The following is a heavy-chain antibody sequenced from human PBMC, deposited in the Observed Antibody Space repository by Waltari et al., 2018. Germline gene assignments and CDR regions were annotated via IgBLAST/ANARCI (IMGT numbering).Heavy chain of an antibody. CDR2: ISGSGGST. CDR1: GFTFSSYA. J-gene: IGHJ4*02. V-gene: IGHV3-23*01. Sequence: EVQLLESGGGLVQPGGSLRLSCAASGFTFSSYAMSWVRQAPGKGLEWVAAISGSGGSTYYADSVKGRFTISRDNSKNTRYLQMNSLRAEDTAVYYCARSHTGILWFGELDYWGQGTLVTVSS. CDR3: ARSHTGILWFGELDY. D-gene: IGHD3-10*01.